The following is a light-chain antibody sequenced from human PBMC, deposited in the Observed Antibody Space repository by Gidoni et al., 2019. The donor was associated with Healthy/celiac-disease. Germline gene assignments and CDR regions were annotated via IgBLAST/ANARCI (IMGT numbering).Light chain of an antibody. CDR2: GAS. J-gene: IGKJ1*01. Sequence: EIVMTQSPANLSVSPGDRATLSCRASQSVSSNLAWYQQKPGQAPRLLSYGASTRATGIPARFSGSGSGTEFTLTISSLQSEDFAVYYCQQYNNWPRTFGQGTKVEIK. CDR3: QQYNNWPRT. V-gene: IGKV3-15*01. CDR1: QSVSSN.